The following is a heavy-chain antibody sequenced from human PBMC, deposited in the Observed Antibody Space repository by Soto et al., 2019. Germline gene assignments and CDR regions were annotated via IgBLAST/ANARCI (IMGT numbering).Heavy chain of an antibody. V-gene: IGHV3-23*01. CDR2: ISGSGGST. J-gene: IGHJ4*02. Sequence: EVQLLESGGGLVQPGGSLRLSCAASGFTFSSYAMSWVRQAPGKGLEWVSAISGSGGSTYYADSVKGRFTISRDNSKNTLYLQMNSLRAEDTAVYYCAKSTPIRDGYNYLVPDDYWGQGTLVTVSS. CDR1: GFTFSSYA. CDR3: AKSTPIRDGYNYLVPDDY. D-gene: IGHD5-12*01.